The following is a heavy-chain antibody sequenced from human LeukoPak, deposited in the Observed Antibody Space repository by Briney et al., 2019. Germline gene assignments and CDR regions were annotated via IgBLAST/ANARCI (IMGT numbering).Heavy chain of an antibody. J-gene: IGHJ3*02. V-gene: IGHV4-4*07. D-gene: IGHD3-9*01. CDR3: ARAGGYYDILTGYNDAFDI. CDR2: IYTSGST. Sequence: SETLSLTCTVSGGSISSYYWSWIRQPAGKGLEWIGRIYTSGSTNYNPSLKSRVTMSVDTSKNQLSLKLSSVTAADTAVYYCARAGGYYDILTGYNDAFDIWGQGTMVTVSS. CDR1: GGSISSYY.